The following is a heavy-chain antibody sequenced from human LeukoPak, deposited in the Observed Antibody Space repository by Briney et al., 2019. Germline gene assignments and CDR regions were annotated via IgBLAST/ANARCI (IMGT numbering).Heavy chain of an antibody. Sequence: SWGSLRLSCAASGFTLSSYAMSRVRQAPGKGLEWVSAISDTGNTYHADSVKGRFTISRDSSKNTLFLQMNRLRPEDAAVYYCAKAPVTTCRGAFCYPFDYWGLGTLVTVSS. CDR1: GFTLSSYA. V-gene: IGHV3-23*01. CDR2: ISDTGNT. CDR3: AKAPVTTCRGAFCYPFDY. J-gene: IGHJ4*02. D-gene: IGHD2-15*01.